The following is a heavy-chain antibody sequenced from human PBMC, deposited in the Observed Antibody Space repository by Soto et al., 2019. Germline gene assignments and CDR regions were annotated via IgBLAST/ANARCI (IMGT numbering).Heavy chain of an antibody. D-gene: IGHD3-16*01. CDR3: ARDLGAHNWFDP. CDR1: GYTFTSYA. CDR2: INAGNGNT. J-gene: IGHJ5*02. Sequence: ASVKVSCKASGYTFTSYAMHWVRQAPGQRLEWMGWINAGNGNTKYSQKFQGRVTITRDTSASTAYMELSSLRSEDTAVYYCARDLGAHNWFDPWGQGTLVTVSS. V-gene: IGHV1-3*01.